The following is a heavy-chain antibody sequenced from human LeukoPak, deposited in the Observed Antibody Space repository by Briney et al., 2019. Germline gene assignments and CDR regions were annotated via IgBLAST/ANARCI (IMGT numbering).Heavy chain of an antibody. V-gene: IGHV3-7*01. J-gene: IGHJ5*02. D-gene: IGHD5-12*01. CDR3: RTGHYDVSA. CDR2: VKQDGADK. Sequence: PGGSLRLSCAASGFTFSDFWMNWVRQATGKGLEWVASVKQDGADKYYVDSVKGRFTISRDNAKNSLYLQMNSLRAEDTATYSCRTGHYDVSAWGQGALVTVSS. CDR1: GFTFSDFW.